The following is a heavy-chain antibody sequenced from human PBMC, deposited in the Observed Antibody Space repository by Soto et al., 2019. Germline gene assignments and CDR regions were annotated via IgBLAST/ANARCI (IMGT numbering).Heavy chain of an antibody. V-gene: IGHV4-30-4*01. Sequence: QVQLQESGPGLVKPSQTLSLTCTVSGGSISSGDYYWSWIRQPPGKGLEWIGYIYYSGSTYYSPSLKSRVTISVDTSKNQFSLKLSSVTAADTAVYYCASSYDILTGYYEIDYWGQGTLVTVSS. J-gene: IGHJ4*02. CDR3: ASSYDILTGYYEIDY. D-gene: IGHD3-9*01. CDR1: GGSISSGDYY. CDR2: IYYSGST.